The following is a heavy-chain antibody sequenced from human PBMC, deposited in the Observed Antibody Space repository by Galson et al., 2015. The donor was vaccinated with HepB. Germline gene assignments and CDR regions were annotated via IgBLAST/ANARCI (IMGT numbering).Heavy chain of an antibody. CDR3: AKVFPEKTDGWYRQALYYFDS. CDR2: ITPSGDNT. Sequence: SLRLSCAASGFTFSYYAMSWVRQAPRKGLEWISAITPSGDNTYSADSMKGRFTISRDNSQNTLFLQMNGLRADDTAIYFCAKVFPEKTDGWYRQALYYFDSWGQGTRVTVSS. V-gene: IGHV3-23*01. J-gene: IGHJ4*02. CDR1: GFTFSYYA. D-gene: IGHD6-19*01.